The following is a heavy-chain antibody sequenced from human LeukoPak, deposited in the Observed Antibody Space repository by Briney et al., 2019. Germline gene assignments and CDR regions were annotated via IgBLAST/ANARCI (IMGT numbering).Heavy chain of an antibody. Sequence: GGSLRLSCEVSGVTFSDFWMNWVRQAPGKGLEWAAMIKGDGSVKLYLDSVKGRFTISRDNAGNSLYLQMNSLRAEDTAVYYCARDSGWFKADYWGQGTLVTVSS. CDR1: GVTFSDFW. V-gene: IGHV3-7*01. J-gene: IGHJ4*02. D-gene: IGHD6-19*01. CDR2: IKGDGSVK. CDR3: ARDSGWFKADY.